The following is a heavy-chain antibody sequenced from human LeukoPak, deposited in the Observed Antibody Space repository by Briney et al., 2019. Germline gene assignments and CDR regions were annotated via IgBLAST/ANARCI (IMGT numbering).Heavy chain of an antibody. CDR3: ARAITMVRGGAWFDP. CDR2: IYYSGTT. CDR1: GGSISHYY. Sequence: SETLSLTCTVSGGSISHYYWSWIRQSPGKGLEWIGYIYYSGTTNYNPSLKSRVTISVDTSRNQFSLQLSSVTAADTAVYYCARAITMVRGGAWFDPWGQGTLVAVSS. D-gene: IGHD3-10*01. V-gene: IGHV4-59*01. J-gene: IGHJ5*02.